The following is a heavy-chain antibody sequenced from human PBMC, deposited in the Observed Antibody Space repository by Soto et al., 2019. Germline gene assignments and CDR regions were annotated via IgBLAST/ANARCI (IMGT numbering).Heavy chain of an antibody. CDR1: GYTFTDYY. D-gene: IGHD6-13*01. V-gene: IGHV1-2*04. Sequence: GASVKVSCKASGYTFTDYYMHWVRQAPGQGLEWMGWINPNSGGTNYAQKFQGWVTMTRDTSISTAYMELSRLRSDDTAVYYCASDGTGIAAAGTGTFFDYWGQGTLVTVSS. J-gene: IGHJ4*02. CDR3: ASDGTGIAAAGTGTFFDY. CDR2: INPNSGGT.